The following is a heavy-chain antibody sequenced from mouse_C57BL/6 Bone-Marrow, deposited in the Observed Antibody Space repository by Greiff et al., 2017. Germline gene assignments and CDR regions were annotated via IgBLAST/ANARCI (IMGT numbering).Heavy chain of an antibody. J-gene: IGHJ3*01. CDR1: GFTFSDYG. CDR3: ARQDYYGSSPWFAY. D-gene: IGHD1-1*01. V-gene: IGHV5-15*01. Sequence: EVQVVESGGGLVQPGGSLKLSCAASGFTFSDYGMAWVRQAPRKGPEWVAFISNLAYSIYYADTVTGRFTIARENAKNTLYLEMSSLRSEDTAMYYCARQDYYGSSPWFAYWGQGTLVTVSA. CDR2: ISNLAYSI.